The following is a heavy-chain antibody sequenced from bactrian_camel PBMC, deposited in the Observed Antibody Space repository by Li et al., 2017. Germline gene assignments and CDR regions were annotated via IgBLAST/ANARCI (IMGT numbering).Heavy chain of an antibody. CDR1: GDAWCSYA. D-gene: IGHD4*01. CDR2: INADGST. V-gene: IGHV3S55*01. CDR3: KTGRQCLTI. Sequence: HVQLVESGGGSVQAGGSLRLSCTAAGDAWCSYAMTWWRQAPGKEREFVSAINADGSTYYTDSVEGRFTISQDNAKRTIYLQMNDLKPDDTAMYYCKTGRQCLTIWGQGTQVTVS. J-gene: IGHJ4*01.